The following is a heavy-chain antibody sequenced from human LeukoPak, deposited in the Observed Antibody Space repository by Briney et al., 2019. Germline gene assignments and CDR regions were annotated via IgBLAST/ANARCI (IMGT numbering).Heavy chain of an antibody. Sequence: ASVKVSCKASGYTFTGYYMHWVRQAPGQGLEWMGWINPNSGGTNYAQKFQGRVTMTRDTTISTAYMELSRLRSDDTAVYYCARDVHSHCSSTSCHRTRYFDLWGRGTLVTVSS. CDR3: ARDVHSHCSSTSCHRTRYFDL. V-gene: IGHV1-2*02. CDR2: INPNSGGT. D-gene: IGHD2-2*01. J-gene: IGHJ2*01. CDR1: GYTFTGYY.